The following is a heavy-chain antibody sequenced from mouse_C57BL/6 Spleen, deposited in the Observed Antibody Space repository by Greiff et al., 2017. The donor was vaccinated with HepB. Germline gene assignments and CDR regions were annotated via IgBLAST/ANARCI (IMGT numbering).Heavy chain of an antibody. Sequence: VQLQQSGAELVRPGASVKLSCTASGFNIKDDYMHWVKQRPEQGLEWIGWIDPENGDTEYASKFQGQATITADTSSNTAYLQLSSLTSEDTAVYYCTTKRVTTVVAHFDYWGQGTTLTVSS. CDR2: IDPENGDT. V-gene: IGHV14-4*01. CDR3: TTKRVTTVVAHFDY. CDR1: GFNIKDDY. J-gene: IGHJ2*01. D-gene: IGHD1-1*01.